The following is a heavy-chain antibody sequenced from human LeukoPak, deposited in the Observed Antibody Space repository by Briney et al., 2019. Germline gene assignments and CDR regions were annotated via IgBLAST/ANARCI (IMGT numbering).Heavy chain of an antibody. CDR1: GFTFSDYN. CDR2: ITSGTTYI. Sequence: GGSLRLSCAASGFTFSDYNMNWVRQSPEKGLEWVSSITSGTTYIYYADSVRGRFTLSRDNAKNSLYLQMNSLRAEDTAVYYCARGYCSGGSCQRGAFDIWGQGTMVTISS. D-gene: IGHD2-15*01. CDR3: ARGYCSGGSCQRGAFDI. V-gene: IGHV3-21*01. J-gene: IGHJ3*02.